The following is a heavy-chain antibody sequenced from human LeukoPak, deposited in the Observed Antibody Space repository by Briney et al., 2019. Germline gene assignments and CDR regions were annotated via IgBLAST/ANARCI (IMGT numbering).Heavy chain of an antibody. CDR1: GSTFSSYG. Sequence: GGSLRLSCAASGSTFSSYGMNWVRQAPGKGLEWVAFIRYDGSNKYYADSVKGRFTISRDNSKNTLYLQMNSLRAEDTAVYYCARGTYYDFWSGYYAEYFQHWGQGTLVTVSS. CDR3: ARGTYYDFWSGYYAEYFQH. V-gene: IGHV3-30*02. CDR2: IRYDGSNK. D-gene: IGHD3-3*01. J-gene: IGHJ1*01.